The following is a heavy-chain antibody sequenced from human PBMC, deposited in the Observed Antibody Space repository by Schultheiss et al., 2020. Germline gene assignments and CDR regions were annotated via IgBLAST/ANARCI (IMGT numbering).Heavy chain of an antibody. CDR3: ARHGENYDISTGYYNVWFFDY. Sequence: SVKVSCKASGYTFTGYYMHWVRQAPGQGLEWMGGIIPIFGTANYAQKFQGRVTITADESTSTAYMELSSLRAEDTAVYYCARHGENYDISTGYYNVWFFDYWGQGFPVTVSS. V-gene: IGHV1-69*13. D-gene: IGHD3-9*01. J-gene: IGHJ4*02. CDR1: GYTFTGYY. CDR2: IIPIFGTA.